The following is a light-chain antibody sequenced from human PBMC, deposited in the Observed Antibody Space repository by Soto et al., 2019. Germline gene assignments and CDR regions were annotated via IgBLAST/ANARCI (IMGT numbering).Light chain of an antibody. V-gene: IGKV3-20*01. CDR3: HQYDSWT. CDR1: QSISSSY. CDR2: GAS. Sequence: EIVLTQFPDTLSLSPGERATLSCRASQSISSSYLAWYQQKPGQAPRLLIYGASTRAPGVPARFSGSGSGTDFTLTISRLEPEDFAVYYCHQYDSWTFGQGTKVDIK. J-gene: IGKJ1*01.